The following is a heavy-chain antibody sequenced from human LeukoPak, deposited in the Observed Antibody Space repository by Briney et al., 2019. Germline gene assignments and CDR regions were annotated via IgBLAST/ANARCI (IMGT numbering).Heavy chain of an antibody. D-gene: IGHD2-2*01. CDR1: GGSISSYY. CDR2: IYTSGST. Sequence: SETLSLTCTVSGGSISSYYWSWIRQPAGKGLEWIGRIYTSGSTNYNPSLKSRVTMSVDTSKNQFSLKLSSVTAADTAVYYCARGYQLPPPLYYYYMDVWGKGTTVTVSS. CDR3: ARGYQLPPPLYYYYMDV. V-gene: IGHV4-4*07. J-gene: IGHJ6*03.